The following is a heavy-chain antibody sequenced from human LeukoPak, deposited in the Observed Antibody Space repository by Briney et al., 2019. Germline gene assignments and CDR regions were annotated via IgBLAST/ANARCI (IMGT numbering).Heavy chain of an antibody. CDR3: ARHSCYDS. D-gene: IGHD3-16*01. Sequence: GEPLKISCKTSGFTFTTYSFAWVRQMPGKGLEWMGVIYAGDSSTRYSPSFQGQVTISVDKSISTVYLQWSSLKASDSAIYYCARHSCYDSWGQGTLVTVSS. V-gene: IGHV5-51*01. J-gene: IGHJ4*02. CDR1: GFTFTTYS. CDR2: IYAGDSST.